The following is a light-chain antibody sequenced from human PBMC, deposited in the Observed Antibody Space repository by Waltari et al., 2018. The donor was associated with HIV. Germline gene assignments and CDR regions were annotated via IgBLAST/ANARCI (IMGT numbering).Light chain of an antibody. V-gene: IGKV1-5*03. CDR3: QQYNDWYT. J-gene: IGKJ2*01. CDR2: KAS. CDR1: QSISSW. Sequence: DIQMTQSPSILSASVGDRVTITCRASQSISSWLAWYQQKPGKAPKLLIYKASSLESGVPSRFSGSGSGTEFTLTISSLQPDDSATYYCQQYNDWYTSGQGSKLEIK.